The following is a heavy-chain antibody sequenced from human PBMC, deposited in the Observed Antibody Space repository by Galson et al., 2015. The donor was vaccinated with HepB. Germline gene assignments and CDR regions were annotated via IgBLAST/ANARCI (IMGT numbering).Heavy chain of an antibody. D-gene: IGHD3-3*01. J-gene: IGHJ6*02. Sequence: SVKVSCKASGGTFSSYAISWVRQAPGQGLEWMGGIIPIFGTANYAQKFQGKVTITADESTSTAYMGLSSLRSEDTAVYYCASPSYYRDPRFLEWFGMDVWGQGTTVTVSS. CDR2: IIPIFGTA. V-gene: IGHV1-69*13. CDR1: GGTFSSYA. CDR3: ASPSYYRDPRFLEWFGMDV.